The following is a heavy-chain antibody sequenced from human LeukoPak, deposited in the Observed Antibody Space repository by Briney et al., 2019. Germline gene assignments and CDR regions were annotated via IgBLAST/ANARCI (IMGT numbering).Heavy chain of an antibody. CDR3: AKADCGGTCFLIDN. D-gene: IGHD2-21*02. V-gene: IGHV3-43*02. CDR1: GLSFDNYA. J-gene: IGHJ4*02. CDR2: ISVDGGTT. Sequence: GGSLRLSCAASGLSFDNYAMHWVRQGPGKSLQWVSVISVDGGTTYYADSVKGRFTISRDSSKNSLYLQMNSLTTEDSALYYCAKADCGGTCFLIDNWGQGTLVTVSS.